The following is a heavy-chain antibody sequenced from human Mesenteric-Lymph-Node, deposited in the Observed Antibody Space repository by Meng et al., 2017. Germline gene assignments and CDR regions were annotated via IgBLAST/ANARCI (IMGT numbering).Heavy chain of an antibody. CDR2: ISSSGSTI. CDR1: GFTFSSYE. V-gene: IGHV3-48*03. Sequence: GGSLRLSCAASGFTFSSYEMNWVRQAPGKGLEWVSYISSSGSTIYYADSVKGRFTISRDNAKNSLYLQMNSLRAEDTAVYYCARDVNPVLLWFETQPGRDYWGQGTLVTVSS. J-gene: IGHJ4*02. D-gene: IGHD3-10*01. CDR3: ARDVNPVLLWFETQPGRDY.